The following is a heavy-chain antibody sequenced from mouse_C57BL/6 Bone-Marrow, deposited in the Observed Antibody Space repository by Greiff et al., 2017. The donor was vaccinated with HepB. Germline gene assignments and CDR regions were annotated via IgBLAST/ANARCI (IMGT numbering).Heavy chain of an antibody. CDR2: IDPSDSET. Sequence: VQRVESGAELVRPGSSVKLSCKASGYTFTSYWMHWVKQRPIQGLEWIGNIDPSDSETHYNQKFKDKATLTVDKSSSTAYMQLSSLTSEDSAVYYCARSEDLAYWGQGTLVTVSA. J-gene: IGHJ3*01. CDR3: ARSEDLAY. V-gene: IGHV1-52*01. CDR1: GYTFTSYW.